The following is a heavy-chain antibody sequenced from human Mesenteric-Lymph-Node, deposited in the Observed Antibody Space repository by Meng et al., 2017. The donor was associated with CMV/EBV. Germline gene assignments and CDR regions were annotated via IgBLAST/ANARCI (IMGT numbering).Heavy chain of an antibody. CDR3: AKNGWGGATVPRYFDL. V-gene: IGHV3-23*01. D-gene: IGHD1-26*01. CDR2: ISGSGTST. CDR1: GGSIISYY. Sequence: ETLSLTCIVSGGSIISYYWSWVRQAPGKGLEWVSGISGSGTSTYYADSVKGRFAISRDNLKNSVNLQMNSLRAEDTAVYYCAKNGWGGATVPRYFDLWGRGTLVTVSS. J-gene: IGHJ2*01.